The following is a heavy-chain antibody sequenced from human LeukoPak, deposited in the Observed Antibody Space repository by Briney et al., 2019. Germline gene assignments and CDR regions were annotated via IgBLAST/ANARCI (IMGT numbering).Heavy chain of an antibody. CDR3: ARERYGSGSYYNDY. J-gene: IGHJ4*02. D-gene: IGHD3-10*01. Sequence: GGSLRFSCAASGFTFSSYWMSWVRQAPGKGLEWVANIKQDGSEKYYVDSVKGRFTISRDNAKNSLYLQMNSLRAEDTAVYYCARERYGSGSYYNDYWGQGTLVTVSS. CDR1: GFTFSSYW. V-gene: IGHV3-7*03. CDR2: IKQDGSEK.